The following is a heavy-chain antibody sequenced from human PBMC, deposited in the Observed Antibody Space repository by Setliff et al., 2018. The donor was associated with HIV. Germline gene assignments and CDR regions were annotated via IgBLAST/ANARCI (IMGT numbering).Heavy chain of an antibody. CDR1: GYTFSNYV. J-gene: IGHJ3*02. D-gene: IGHD1-7*01. Sequence: ASVKVSCKASGYTFSNYVMQWVRQAPGQRLEWMGWINPNSGGTNYAQKFQGRVTMTRDTSISTAYMELSGLTSDDSAVYYCAKDGDYRNWDYDAFDIWGQGTMVTVSS. CDR2: INPNSGGT. V-gene: IGHV1-2*02. CDR3: AKDGDYRNWDYDAFDI.